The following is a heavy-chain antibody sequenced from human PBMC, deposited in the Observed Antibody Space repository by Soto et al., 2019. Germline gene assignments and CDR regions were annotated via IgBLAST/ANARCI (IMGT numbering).Heavy chain of an antibody. V-gene: IGHV4-4*02. CDR1: GGSISSSNC. D-gene: IGHD6-19*01. J-gene: IGHJ6*02. CDR2: IYHSGST. CDR3: ARDTGYSSGWYFKGPYYYYGMDV. Sequence: SETLSLTGAVSGGSISSSNCWSWVRQPPGKGLEWIGEIYHSGSTNYNPSLKSRVTISVDKSKNQFSLKLSSVTAADTAVYYCARDTGYSSGWYFKGPYYYYGMDVWGQGTTVTVSS.